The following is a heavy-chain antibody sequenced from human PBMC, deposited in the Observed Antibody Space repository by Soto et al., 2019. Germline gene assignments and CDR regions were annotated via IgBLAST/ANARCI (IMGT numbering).Heavy chain of an antibody. D-gene: IGHD3-22*01. CDR1: GFTFSGYA. Sequence: GGSLRLSCAASGFTFSGYAMTWVRQAPGKGLEWVSVISDGGLSTYYAYSVKGRFTISRDNSKSTLYLQMNSLRAEDTAVYYCAKDRPSGGYYYVEALDVWGQGTTVTVSS. J-gene: IGHJ3*01. CDR2: ISDGGLST. V-gene: IGHV3-23*01. CDR3: AKDRPSGGYYYVEALDV.